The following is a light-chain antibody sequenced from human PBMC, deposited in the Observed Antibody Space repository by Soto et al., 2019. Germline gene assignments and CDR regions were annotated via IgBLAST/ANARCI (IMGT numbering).Light chain of an antibody. Sequence: QSALTQPPSASGSPGQSVTISCAGTSSDVGGYNYVSWYQQHPGKAPKLVIYEVTKRPSGVPDRFSGSKSDNTASLTVSGLQAEDEADYYCNSYAGSNNVVVFGGGTKLTVL. V-gene: IGLV2-8*01. J-gene: IGLJ2*01. CDR3: NSYAGSNNVVV. CDR2: EVT. CDR1: SSDVGGYNY.